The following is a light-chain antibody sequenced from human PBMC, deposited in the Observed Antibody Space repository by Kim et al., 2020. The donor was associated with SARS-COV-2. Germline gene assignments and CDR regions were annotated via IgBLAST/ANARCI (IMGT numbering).Light chain of an antibody. CDR3: QQYNKWPPGMYT. Sequence: EIVMTQSPATLSVSPGERATLSCRASQSVSNNLAWYQHKPGQAPRLLIYGASTSATGIPARFSGSGSGKEFNLTISSLQSEDFAVYYCQQYNKWPPGMYTFGQGTKLEF. V-gene: IGKV3-15*01. CDR1: QSVSNN. J-gene: IGKJ2*01. CDR2: GAS.